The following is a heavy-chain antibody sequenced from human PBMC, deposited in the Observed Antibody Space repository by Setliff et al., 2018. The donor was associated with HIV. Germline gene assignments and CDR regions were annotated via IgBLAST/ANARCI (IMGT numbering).Heavy chain of an antibody. D-gene: IGHD6-13*01. Sequence: GGSLRLSCAASGFTFDSYEMNWVRQAPGKGLEWVSYISTSGSNTFYADSVKGRFTISRDNAKNSLYLQMNSLRAEDTAVYYCAREYSSSWTSYYYYGMDVWGQGTTVTVSS. J-gene: IGHJ6*02. V-gene: IGHV3-48*03. CDR2: ISTSGSNT. CDR3: AREYSSSWTSYYYYGMDV. CDR1: GFTFDSYE.